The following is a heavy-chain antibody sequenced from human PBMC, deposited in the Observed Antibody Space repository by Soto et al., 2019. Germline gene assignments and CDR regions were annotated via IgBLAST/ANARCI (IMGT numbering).Heavy chain of an antibody. CDR2: INSDGSST. V-gene: IGHV3-74*01. Sequence: TKRKRLVWVSRINSDGSSTSYADSVKVRFTISRDNAKNTLYLQMNSLRAEDTAVYYCAFFWFIARDGILAVGLVLAFQLNRVSDL. J-gene: IGHJ2*01. CDR3: AFFWFIARDGILAVGLVLAFQLNRVSDL. D-gene: IGHD3-3*01.